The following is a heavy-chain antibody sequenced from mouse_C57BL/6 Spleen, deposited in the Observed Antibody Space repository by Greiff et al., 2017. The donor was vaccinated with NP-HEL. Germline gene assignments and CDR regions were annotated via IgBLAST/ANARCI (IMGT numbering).Heavy chain of an antibody. CDR2: IWSDGST. D-gene: IGHD1-1*01. V-gene: IGHV2-6-1*01. Sequence: VKLVESGPGLVAPSQSLSITCTVSGFSLTSYGVHWVRQPPGKGLEWLVVIWSDGSTNYNSALKSRLSISKDNSKSQVFLKMNSLQTNDTAMYYCARQGTTVVAFYAMDYRGQGTSVTVSS. CDR3: ARQGTTVVAFYAMDY. J-gene: IGHJ4*01. CDR1: GFSLTSYG.